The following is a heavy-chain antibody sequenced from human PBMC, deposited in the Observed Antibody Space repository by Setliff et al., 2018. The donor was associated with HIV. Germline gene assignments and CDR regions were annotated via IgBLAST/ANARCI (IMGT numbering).Heavy chain of an antibody. J-gene: IGHJ4*02. CDR3: ATKRVVRGRPFDS. CDR1: GGSASGYY. D-gene: IGHD3-10*01. V-gene: IGHV4-34*01. Sequence: PSETLSLTCAVYGGSASGYYWTWMRHLPGRGLQWIGEINHSGSTNYNPSLKSRIKISVDMSKNQFSLNMNSVTAADTAVYYCATKRVVRGRPFDSWGQGTLVTVSS. CDR2: INHSGST.